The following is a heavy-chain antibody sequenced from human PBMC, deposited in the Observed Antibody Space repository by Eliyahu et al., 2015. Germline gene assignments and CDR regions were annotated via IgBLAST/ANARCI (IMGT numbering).Heavy chain of an antibody. Sequence: EVQLVEXGXDLVXPGGSLRLSCAASGFTVSTNYFNWVRQAPGKGLEWVSVIYSGGNTFYADSVKGRFTISRDNFKNTLYLQMNSLRAEDTAVYYCASHPGGSWRNWGQGTRVTVSS. CDR1: GFTVSTNY. CDR2: IYSGGNT. V-gene: IGHV3-66*02. J-gene: IGHJ4*02. CDR3: ASHPGGSWRN. D-gene: IGHD6-13*01.